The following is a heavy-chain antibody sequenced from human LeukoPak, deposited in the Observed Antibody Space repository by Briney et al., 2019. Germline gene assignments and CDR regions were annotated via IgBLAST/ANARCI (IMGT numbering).Heavy chain of an antibody. CDR3: AKNRYLLLHFLDS. CDR2: ISGSGRGT. CDR1: GFTFSSNA. Sequence: PGGSLRLSCAASGFTFSSNAMTWVRQAPGKGLEWVSAISGSGRGTFYADSVKGRFTISRDNSNSTLYLQMNSLRAEDTAVYYCAKNRYLLLHFLDSWGQGTLVTVSS. V-gene: IGHV3-23*01. D-gene: IGHD2-2*01. J-gene: IGHJ4*02.